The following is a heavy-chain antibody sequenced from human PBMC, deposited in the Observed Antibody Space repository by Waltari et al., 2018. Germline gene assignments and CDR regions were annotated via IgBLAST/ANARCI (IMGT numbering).Heavy chain of an antibody. CDR2: IKQEGAEK. V-gene: IGHV3-7*01. Sequence: EVRLVESGGGLVQPGGSLRLSCAGSRFTFSNYWMSWVRQAPGKGVEWVAKIKQEGAEKNYVDSVKGRFTISRDNAKEALYLQMNSLRADDTAVYFCAREATDYFYGLDLWGQGTTVTVSS. CDR1: RFTFSNYW. J-gene: IGHJ6*02. CDR3: AREATDYFYGLDL.